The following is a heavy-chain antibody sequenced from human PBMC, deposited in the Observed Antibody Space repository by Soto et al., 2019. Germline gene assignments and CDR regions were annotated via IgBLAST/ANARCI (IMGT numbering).Heavy chain of an antibody. CDR2: ISYDGNNK. Sequence: LRLSCAASGFTFSSYVMYRVRQAPGKGLEWVAVISYDGNNKYYADSVKGRLTISRDNSKNTVYLQTSNLRAEDTAGYFCARDGGTYYFDYWGQGTLVTVSS. J-gene: IGHJ4*02. V-gene: IGHV3-30*04. CDR3: ARDGGTYYFDY. D-gene: IGHD1-26*01. CDR1: GFTFSSYV.